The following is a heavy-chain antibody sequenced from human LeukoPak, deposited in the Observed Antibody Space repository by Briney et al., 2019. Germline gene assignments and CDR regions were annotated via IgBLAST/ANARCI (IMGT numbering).Heavy chain of an antibody. J-gene: IGHJ4*02. V-gene: IGHV3-21*01. CDR1: GFTFYTYS. D-gene: IGHD6-19*01. CDR2: ISSSSNYI. CDR3: ARPHIAVAGTYYFDY. Sequence: GGSLRLSCAASGFTFYTYSMNWVRQAPGKGLEWVSSISSSSNYIYYADSVKGRFTISRDNSKNTLYLQMNSLRAEDTAVYYCARPHIAVAGTYYFDYWGQGTLVTVSS.